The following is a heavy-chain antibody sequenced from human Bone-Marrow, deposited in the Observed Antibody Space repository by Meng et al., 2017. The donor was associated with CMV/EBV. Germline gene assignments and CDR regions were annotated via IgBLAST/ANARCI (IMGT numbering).Heavy chain of an antibody. CDR3: AKATYGDYVGWFDP. D-gene: IGHD4-17*01. CDR1: GFTFSNAW. V-gene: IGHV3-23*01. Sequence: GGSLRLSCAASGFTFSNAWMSWVRQAPGKGLEWVSAISGSGGSTYYADSVKGRFTISRDNSKNTLYLQMNSLRAEDTAVYYCAKATYGDYVGWFDPWGQGNLVTVSS. CDR2: ISGSGGST. J-gene: IGHJ5*02.